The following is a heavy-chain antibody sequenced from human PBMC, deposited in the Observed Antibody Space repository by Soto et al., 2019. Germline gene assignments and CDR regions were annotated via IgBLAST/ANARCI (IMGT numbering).Heavy chain of an antibody. D-gene: IGHD2-21*02. J-gene: IGHJ6*02. V-gene: IGHV4-59*12. Sequence: SETLSLTCSVSGGSISSGYWTWIRQPPGKGLEWIGYIYYGGSINYNPSLKSRVIISVDTAKNQFSLRLSSVTAADTAVYYCARVCGGDCHYGMDVWGQGTTVTVSS. CDR3: ARVCGGDCHYGMDV. CDR2: IYYGGSI. CDR1: GGSISSGY.